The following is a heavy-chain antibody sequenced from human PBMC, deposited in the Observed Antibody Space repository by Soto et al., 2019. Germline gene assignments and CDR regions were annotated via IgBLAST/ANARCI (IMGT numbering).Heavy chain of an antibody. Sequence: QVQLVESGGGVVQPGRSLRLSCTASGLTFSNYGMHWVRQGPGKGLEWVAVISDDGSHKYYTESVKGRFTISRDNSKNTVYLQMDSLRADDTAVYYCAKDRYSTCPGHLEYWGLGTLVSVSS. CDR1: GLTFSNYG. CDR2: ISDDGSHK. CDR3: AKDRYSTCPGHLEY. D-gene: IGHD5-12*01. V-gene: IGHV3-30*18. J-gene: IGHJ4*02.